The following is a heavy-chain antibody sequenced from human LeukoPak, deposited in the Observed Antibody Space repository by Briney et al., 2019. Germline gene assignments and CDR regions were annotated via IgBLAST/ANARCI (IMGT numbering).Heavy chain of an antibody. CDR2: IYSGGST. Sequence: GGSLRLSCAASGFTVSSNYMSWVRQAPGKGLEWVSVIYSGGSTYYADSVKGRFTISRDDSKNTLYLQMNSLRAEDTAVYYCAREDILTGFDYWGQGTLVTVSS. V-gene: IGHV3-53*01. CDR1: GFTVSSNY. J-gene: IGHJ4*02. CDR3: AREDILTGFDY. D-gene: IGHD3-9*01.